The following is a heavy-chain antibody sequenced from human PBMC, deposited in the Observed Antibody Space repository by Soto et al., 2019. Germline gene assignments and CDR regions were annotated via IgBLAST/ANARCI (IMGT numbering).Heavy chain of an antibody. J-gene: IGHJ5*02. Sequence: QVQLVQSGAEVKKPGASVKVSCKASGYTFTSYDINWVRQATGQGFEYLGWMNPNSGNTGYVKKFQGRCTTTTDTSMSTAYMELSFLRSEDTAVYYCARAIQYGDSSRWFDPWGPGTLVTVSS. CDR3: ARAIQYGDSSRWFDP. V-gene: IGHV1-8*01. CDR1: GYTFTSYD. CDR2: MNPNSGNT. D-gene: IGHD4-17*01.